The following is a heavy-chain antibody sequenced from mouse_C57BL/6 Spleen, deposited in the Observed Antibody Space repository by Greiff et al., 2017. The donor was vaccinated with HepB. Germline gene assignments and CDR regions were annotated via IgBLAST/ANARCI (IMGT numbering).Heavy chain of an antibody. Sequence: QVHVKQSGPELVKPGASVKISCKASGYAFSSSWMNWVKQRPGKGLEWIGRIYPGDGDTNYNGKFKGKATLTADKSSSTAYMQLSSLTSEDSAVYFCALYYSNYAFAYWGQGTLVTVSA. CDR1: GYAFSSSW. CDR2: IYPGDGDT. D-gene: IGHD2-5*01. CDR3: ALYYSNYAFAY. V-gene: IGHV1-82*01. J-gene: IGHJ3*01.